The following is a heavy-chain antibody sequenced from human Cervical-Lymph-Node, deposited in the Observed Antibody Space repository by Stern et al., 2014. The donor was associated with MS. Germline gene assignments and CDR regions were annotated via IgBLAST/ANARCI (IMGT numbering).Heavy chain of an antibody. Sequence: QVQLVESGPGLVKPSETLSLTCTVSYDSISSYYWTWLRQPPGKGLEWIGYINYRRNPNYIPALKSRVPISVDTSKNQFSLKLTSVTAADTAVYYCARAFSDYHDSTPGYWGQGTLVTVSS. D-gene: IGHD3-22*01. V-gene: IGHV4-59*01. CDR1: YDSISSYY. CDR3: ARAFSDYHDSTPGY. CDR2: INYRRNP. J-gene: IGHJ4*02.